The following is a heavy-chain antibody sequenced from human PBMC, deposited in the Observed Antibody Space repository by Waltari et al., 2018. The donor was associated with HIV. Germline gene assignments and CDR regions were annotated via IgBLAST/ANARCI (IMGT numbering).Heavy chain of an antibody. Sequence: EVQLVESGGGLVQPVGSLRLSCAASGFTFSSYSMTWVRQAPGKGLEWVSYISSTSNTIYYADSVKGRFTVSRDNAKNSLSLQMNSLRAEDTAVYFCAKEVVALPHYYYYGLDVWGQGTTVTVSS. CDR3: AKEVVALPHYYYYGLDV. V-gene: IGHV3-48*04. CDR1: GFTFSSYS. J-gene: IGHJ6*02. D-gene: IGHD2-15*01. CDR2: ISSTSNTI.